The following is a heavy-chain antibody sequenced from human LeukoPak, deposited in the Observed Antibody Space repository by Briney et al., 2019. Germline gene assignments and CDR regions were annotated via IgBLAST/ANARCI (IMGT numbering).Heavy chain of an antibody. Sequence: ASVKVSCKASGYTFTSYGISWVRQAPGQGLEWMGWISAYNGNTNYAQKLQGRVTMTTDTSTSTAYMELRSLRSDDTAVYYCASGNYYDSSGYLRGYYFDYWGQGTLVTVSS. CDR2: ISAYNGNT. V-gene: IGHV1-18*01. CDR1: GYTFTSYG. D-gene: IGHD3-22*01. CDR3: ASGNYYDSSGYLRGYYFDY. J-gene: IGHJ4*02.